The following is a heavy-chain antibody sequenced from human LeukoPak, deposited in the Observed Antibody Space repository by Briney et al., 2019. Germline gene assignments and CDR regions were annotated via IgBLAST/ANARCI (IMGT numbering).Heavy chain of an antibody. Sequence: GGSVRLSCAASGFTFSSYTMNWVRQGPGKGLEWVSSISISSSYIHYADSVKGRFTISRDNAKNSLFLQMNSLRAEDTAVYYCARDIATAGHFAFDYWGQGTLVTVSS. CDR3: ARDIATAGHFAFDY. D-gene: IGHD6-13*01. J-gene: IGHJ4*02. CDR2: ISISSSYI. CDR1: GFTFSSYT. V-gene: IGHV3-21*01.